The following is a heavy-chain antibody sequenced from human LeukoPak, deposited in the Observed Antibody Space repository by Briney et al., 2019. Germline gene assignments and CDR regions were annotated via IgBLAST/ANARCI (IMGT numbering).Heavy chain of an antibody. D-gene: IGHD6-13*01. CDR2: IYTSGST. CDR1: GGSISSYY. V-gene: IGHV4-4*07. Sequence: SETLSLTCTVSGGSISSYYWSWIRQPAGKGLEWIGRIYTSGSTNYNPSLKSRVTMSVDTSKNQFSLKLSSVTAADTAVYYCARAPPIAAAGINWFDPWGQGTLVTVSS. CDR3: ARAPPIAAAGINWFDP. J-gene: IGHJ5*02.